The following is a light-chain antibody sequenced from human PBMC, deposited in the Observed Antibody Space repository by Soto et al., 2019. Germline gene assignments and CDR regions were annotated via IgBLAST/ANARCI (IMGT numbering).Light chain of an antibody. CDR1: RSNIGGNY. CDR3: AAWDDSLSGYV. CDR2: RNN. J-gene: IGLJ1*01. Sequence: QSVLPQPPSASGTPGQRVTISCFGGRSNIGGNYVYWYQQLPGTAPKLLIHRNNQRPSGVPDRLSGSKSGTSASLVISGLRSEDEADYYCAAWDDSLSGYVFGTGTKVTVL. V-gene: IGLV1-47*01.